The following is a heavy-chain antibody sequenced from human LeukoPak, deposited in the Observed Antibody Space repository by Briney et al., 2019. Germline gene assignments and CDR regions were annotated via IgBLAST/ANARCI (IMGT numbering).Heavy chain of an antibody. Sequence: SVKVSCKASGGTFSSYAISWVRQAPGQGLEWMGRIIPIFGTANYAQKFQGRVTITTDESTSTAYMELSSLRSEDTAVYYCARALKNYYGHNWFGPWGQGTLVTVSS. CDR3: ARALKNYYGHNWFGP. D-gene: IGHD3-10*01. CDR2: IIPIFGTA. J-gene: IGHJ5*02. V-gene: IGHV1-69*05. CDR1: GGTFSSYA.